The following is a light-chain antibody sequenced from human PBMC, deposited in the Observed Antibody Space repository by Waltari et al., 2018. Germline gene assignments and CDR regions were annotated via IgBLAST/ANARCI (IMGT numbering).Light chain of an antibody. V-gene: IGKV4-1*01. CDR3: QQYYNTPLT. CDR1: ESVLYSRNNKDH. J-gene: IGKJ4*01. Sequence: DIVMTQSPESLAVSLGERATINCKSSESVLYSRNNKDHLAWYQQKPGQRPKLLIYWASTRGSGVPDRFSGSGSETEFTLTINSLQAEDVAVYYCQQYYNTPLTFGGGTKVEIK. CDR2: WAS.